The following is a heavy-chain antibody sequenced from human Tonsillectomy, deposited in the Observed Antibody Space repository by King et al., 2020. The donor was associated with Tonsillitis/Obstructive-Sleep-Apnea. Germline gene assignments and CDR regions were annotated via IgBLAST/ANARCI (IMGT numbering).Heavy chain of an antibody. V-gene: IGHV4-34*01. CDR1: GGSFSGYF. Sequence: VQLQQWGAGLLKPSETLSLTCAVYGGSFSGYFLSWIRQPPGKGLEWIGEINRSGSSNYNPSLKSRVTISVDTSKNQFSLKLSSVTAADTAVYYCASSGRGALGRGAQQSWGQGTLLTVPS. CDR3: ASSGRGALGRGAQQS. D-gene: IGHD3-10*01. J-gene: IGHJ4*02. CDR2: INRSGSS.